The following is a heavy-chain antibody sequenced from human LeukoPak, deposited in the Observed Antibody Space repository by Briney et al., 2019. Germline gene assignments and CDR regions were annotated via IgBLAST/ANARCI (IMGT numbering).Heavy chain of an antibody. CDR2: IHYSGSA. Sequence: PSQTLSLTCTVSGGSIGSGGYSWSWIRQHPGKGLEWIGYIHYSGSAYYNPSLESRLNISADTSKNQFSLKLSSVTAADTAVYYCARAVVAFGGVTDYWGQGTLVTVSS. D-gene: IGHD3-16*01. V-gene: IGHV4-31*03. CDR1: GGSIGSGGYS. J-gene: IGHJ4*02. CDR3: ARAVVAFGGVTDY.